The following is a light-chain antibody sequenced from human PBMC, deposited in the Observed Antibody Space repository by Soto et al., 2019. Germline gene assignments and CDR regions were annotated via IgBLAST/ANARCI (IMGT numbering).Light chain of an antibody. Sequence: EIVLTPSPAILSVSPGERATLSCRASQSVNNNLAWYQQKHGQSPRLLIYGVSTRATGVPGRFSGSGSGTDFALTISSLQSEDFAVYYCQQYTDWPLIYTFGRGTKLEI. CDR3: QQYTDWPLIYT. V-gene: IGKV3-15*01. J-gene: IGKJ2*01. CDR2: GVS. CDR1: QSVNNN.